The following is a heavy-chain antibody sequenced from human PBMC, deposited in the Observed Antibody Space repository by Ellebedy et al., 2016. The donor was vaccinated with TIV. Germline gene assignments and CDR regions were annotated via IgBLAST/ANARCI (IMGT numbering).Heavy chain of an antibody. CDR3: ARRGSYGDYAVQINNWFDS. Sequence: GESLKISCTASGFSFRSYWMSWVRQATGKGLEWVANIYQDGRQRYYVDSVKGRFTISRDNAKNSLYLQMNSLRLDDTAVYYCARRGSYGDYAVQINNWFDSWGPGTLVTVYS. D-gene: IGHD4-17*01. CDR1: GFSFRSYW. CDR2: IYQDGRQR. J-gene: IGHJ5*01. V-gene: IGHV3-7*01.